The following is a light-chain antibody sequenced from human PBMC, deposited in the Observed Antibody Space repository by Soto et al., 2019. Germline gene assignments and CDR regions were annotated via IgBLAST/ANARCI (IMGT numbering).Light chain of an antibody. V-gene: IGKV1-5*03. CDR2: KAS. CDR1: QRISSW. Sequence: DIQMTQSPSTLSASVGDRVTITCRASQRISSWLAWYQQKPGKAPKLLIYKASSLESGVPSRFSGSGSGTEFTLTISSLQPDDFATYYCQQYNSYSSITFGQGTPLEIK. J-gene: IGKJ5*01. CDR3: QQYNSYSSIT.